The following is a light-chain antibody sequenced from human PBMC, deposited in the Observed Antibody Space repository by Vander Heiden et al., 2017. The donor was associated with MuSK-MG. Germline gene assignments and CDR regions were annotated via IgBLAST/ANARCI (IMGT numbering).Light chain of an antibody. Sequence: QSALTQPASVSGSPGQAITISCSGTTSDVGGYDLVSWYHQHPGKAPKLMIYEVTKRPSGVSNRFSASKSGNTASLTISGLQADDEAHYYCCSYAGRTTFAVFGGGTKVTVL. CDR3: CSYAGRTTFAV. V-gene: IGLV2-23*02. J-gene: IGLJ2*01. CDR1: TSDVGGYDL. CDR2: EVT.